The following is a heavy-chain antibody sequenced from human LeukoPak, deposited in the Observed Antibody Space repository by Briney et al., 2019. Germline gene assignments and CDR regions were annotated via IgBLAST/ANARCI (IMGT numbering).Heavy chain of an antibody. V-gene: IGHV4-34*01. Sequence: PSETLSLTCAVYGGSFSGYYWSWIRQPPGKGLEWIGEISHSGSTNYNPSLKSRVTISVDTSKNQFSLKLSSVTAADTAVYYCARGIAAAGPVDYWGQGTLVTVSS. J-gene: IGHJ4*02. D-gene: IGHD6-13*01. CDR3: ARGIAAAGPVDY. CDR1: GGSFSGYY. CDR2: ISHSGST.